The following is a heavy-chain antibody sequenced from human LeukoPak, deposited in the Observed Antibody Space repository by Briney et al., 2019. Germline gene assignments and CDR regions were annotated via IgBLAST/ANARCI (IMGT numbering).Heavy chain of an antibody. Sequence: ASVKAFCKASGYTFTSYDINWVRQATGQGLEWMGWMNPNSGNTGYAQKFQGRVTMTRNTSISTAYMELSSLRSEDTAVYYCARVDRYCSGGSCEDWGQGTLVTVSS. CDR3: ARVDRYCSGGSCED. J-gene: IGHJ4*02. D-gene: IGHD2-15*01. CDR2: MNPNSGNT. V-gene: IGHV1-8*01. CDR1: GYTFTSYD.